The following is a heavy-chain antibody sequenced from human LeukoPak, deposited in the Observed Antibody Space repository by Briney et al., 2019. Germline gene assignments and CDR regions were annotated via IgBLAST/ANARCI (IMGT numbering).Heavy chain of an antibody. V-gene: IGHV3-33*08. J-gene: IGHJ4*02. D-gene: IGHD3-10*01. CDR3: ARERGAYYYGSGSSRPIDY. CDR2: IWYDGSNK. Sequence: PGGSLRLSCAASGFTFSSYGMHWVRQAPGKGLERVAVIWYDGSNKYYADSVKGRFTISRDNSKNTLYLQMNSLRAEDTAVYYCARERGAYYYGSGSSRPIDYWGQGTLVTVSS. CDR1: GFTFSSYG.